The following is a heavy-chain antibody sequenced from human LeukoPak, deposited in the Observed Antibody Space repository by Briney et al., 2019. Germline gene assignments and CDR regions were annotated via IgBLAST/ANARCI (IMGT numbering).Heavy chain of an antibody. CDR1: GGTFSSYA. Sequence: SAKVSCKASGGTFSSYAISWVRQAPGQGLEWMGRIIPILGIANYAQKFQGRVTITADKSTSTAYMELSSLRSEDTAVYYCARDYAVTTGYYGMDVWGQGTTVTVSS. D-gene: IGHD4-17*01. CDR3: ARDYAVTTGYYGMDV. CDR2: IIPILGIA. V-gene: IGHV1-69*04. J-gene: IGHJ6*02.